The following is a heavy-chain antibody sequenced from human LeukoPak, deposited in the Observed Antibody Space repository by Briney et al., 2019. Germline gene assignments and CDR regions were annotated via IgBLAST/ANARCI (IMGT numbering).Heavy chain of an antibody. CDR3: ARGRGHYFDY. J-gene: IGHJ4*02. V-gene: IGHV4-59*01. CDR2: IYYSGST. CDR1: GGSISNYY. Sequence: SETLSLTCTVSGGSISNYYWSWIRQPPGKGLEWIGFIYYSGSTNYNPSLKSRVTISVDTSKNQFSLKLSSVTAADTAVYYCARGRGHYFDYWGQGTLVTVSS.